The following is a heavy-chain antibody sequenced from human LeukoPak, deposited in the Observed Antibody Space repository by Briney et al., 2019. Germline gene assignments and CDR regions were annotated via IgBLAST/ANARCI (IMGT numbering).Heavy chain of an antibody. D-gene: IGHD3-3*02. CDR1: GGSISSYY. CDR3: ARGPGHYWFDP. Sequence: SETLSLTCIVSGGSISSYYWSWIRQPPGKGLEWIGYIYYSGSTNYNPSLKSRVTISVDTSKNQFSLKLSSVTAADTAVYYCARGPGHYWFDPWGQGTLVTVSS. CDR2: IYYSGST. V-gene: IGHV4-59*01. J-gene: IGHJ5*02.